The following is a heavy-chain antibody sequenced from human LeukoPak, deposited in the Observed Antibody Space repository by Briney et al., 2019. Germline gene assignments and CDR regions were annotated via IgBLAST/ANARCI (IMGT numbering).Heavy chain of an antibody. D-gene: IGHD3-10*01. Sequence: PGGSLRLSCAASGFTFSSYGMHWVRQAPGKGLERVAVISYDGSNKYYADSVKGRFTISRDNSKNTLYLQMNSLRAEDTAVYYCAKDASLSWFGEFPGGYFDYWGQGTLVTVSS. CDR3: AKDASLSWFGEFPGGYFDY. CDR2: ISYDGSNK. J-gene: IGHJ4*02. V-gene: IGHV3-30*18. CDR1: GFTFSSYG.